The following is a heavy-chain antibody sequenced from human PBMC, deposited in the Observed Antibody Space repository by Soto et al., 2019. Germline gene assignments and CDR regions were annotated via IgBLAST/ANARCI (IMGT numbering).Heavy chain of an antibody. J-gene: IGHJ4*02. CDR1: GGTFSSFINYP. CDR2: IVPNVGTV. D-gene: IGHD3-3*01. Sequence: QVQLVQSGAEVKKPGSSVKVSCKSSGGTFSSFINYPINWVRQAPGQGLEWMGGIVPNVGTVNYAQKLRGKVTITADKSTGTAYMELSSLRSEDTALYYCARRDTSGFLRYFDNWGQGTQVTVSS. V-gene: IGHV1-69*06. CDR3: ARRDTSGFLRYFDN.